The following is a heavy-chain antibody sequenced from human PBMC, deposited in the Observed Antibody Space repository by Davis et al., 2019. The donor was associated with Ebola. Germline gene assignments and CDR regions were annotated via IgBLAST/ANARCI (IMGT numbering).Heavy chain of an antibody. J-gene: IGHJ6*02. D-gene: IGHD6-19*01. CDR3: ASGAAVAGAGPYYYYYGMDV. Sequence: AASVKVSCKASGYTFTTYHITWVRQAPGQGLEWMGWINPHNGNTNYAQNVQGRVTMTTDTSTSTAYMEVGSLKSDDTAVYYCASGAAVAGAGPYYYYYGMDVWGQGTTVTVSS. CDR1: GYTFTTYH. V-gene: IGHV1-18*01. CDR2: INPHNGNT.